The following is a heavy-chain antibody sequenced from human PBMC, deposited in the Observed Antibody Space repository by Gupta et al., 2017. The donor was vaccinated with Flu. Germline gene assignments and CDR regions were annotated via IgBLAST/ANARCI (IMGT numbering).Heavy chain of an antibody. CDR3: ATRGGIVVVPAAMEYNWFDP. CDR2: FDPEDGET. V-gene: IGHV1-24*01. CDR1: GYTLPELS. Sequence: QVQLVQSGAEVKKPGASVKVSCKVSGYTLPELSMPWVRQAPGKGLEGMGGFDPEDGETIYAQKFQGRVTMTENTSTDTAYMELSSLRSEDTAVYYCATRGGIVVVPAAMEYNWFDPCGQGTLVTGSS. J-gene: IGHJ5*02. D-gene: IGHD2-2*01.